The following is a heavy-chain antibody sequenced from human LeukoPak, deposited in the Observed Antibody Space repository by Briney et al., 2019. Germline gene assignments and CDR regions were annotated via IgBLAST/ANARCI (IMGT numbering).Heavy chain of an antibody. CDR1: GFTFSSYA. CDR2: ISGSGGST. CDR3: AKSPSIRGVRGVIIPSRYYFDY. Sequence: PGGSLRLSCAASGFTFSSYAMSWVRQAPGKGLEWVSAISGSGGSTYYADSVKGRFTISRDNSKNTLYLQMNSLRAEDTAVYYCAKSPSIRGVRGVIIPSRYYFDYWGQGTLVTVSS. J-gene: IGHJ4*02. V-gene: IGHV3-23*01. D-gene: IGHD3-10*01.